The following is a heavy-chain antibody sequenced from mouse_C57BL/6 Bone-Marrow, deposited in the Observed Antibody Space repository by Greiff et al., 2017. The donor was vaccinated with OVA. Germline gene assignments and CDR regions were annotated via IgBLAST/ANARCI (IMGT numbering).Heavy chain of an antibody. J-gene: IGHJ3*01. CDR3: ARGDYYGNYGGFAY. CDR2: IDPSDSYT. CDR1: GYTFTSYW. Sequence: QVQLQQPGAELVRPGTSVTLSCKASGYTFTSYWMHWVKQRPGQGLEWIGVIDPSDSYTNYNQKFKGKATLTVDTSSSTAYMQLSSLTSEDSAVYYCARGDYYGNYGGFAYWGQGTLVTVSA. D-gene: IGHD2-1*01. V-gene: IGHV1-59*01.